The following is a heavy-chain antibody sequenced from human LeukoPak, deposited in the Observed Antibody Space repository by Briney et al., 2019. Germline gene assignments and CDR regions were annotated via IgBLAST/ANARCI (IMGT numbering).Heavy chain of an antibody. CDR2: ISGSGGST. J-gene: IGHJ4*02. Sequence: TGGSLRLSCAVSGFTFHSYAMSWVRQAPGKGLEWVSAISGSGGSTYYADSVKGRFTISRDNSKNTLYLQMSSLRAEDTAVYYCGRGPGPVAVSRVDYWGQGTLVTVSS. CDR3: GRGPGPVAVSRVDY. D-gene: IGHD2-2*01. CDR1: GFTFHSYA. V-gene: IGHV3-23*01.